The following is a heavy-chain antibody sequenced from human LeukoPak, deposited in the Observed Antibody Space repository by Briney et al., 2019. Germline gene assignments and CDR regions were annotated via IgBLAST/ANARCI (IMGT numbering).Heavy chain of an antibody. CDR1: GYTFTSYY. V-gene: IGHV1-2*02. J-gene: IGHJ1*01. CDR3: ARALYYDSSGYYSSSYYYFQH. CDR2: INPNSGGT. D-gene: IGHD3-22*01. Sequence: ASVKVSCKASGYTFTSYYLHWVRQAPGQGPEWMGWINPNSGGTNYVQKFQGRVTMTRDTSISTAYMELSRLRSDDTAEYYCARALYYDSSGYYSSSYYYFQHWGQGTLVTVSS.